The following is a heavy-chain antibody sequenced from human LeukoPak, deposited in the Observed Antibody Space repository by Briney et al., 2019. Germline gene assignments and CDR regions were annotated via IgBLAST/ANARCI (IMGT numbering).Heavy chain of an antibody. D-gene: IGHD3-9*01. CDR1: GFTFSSYV. J-gene: IGHJ6*02. V-gene: IGHV3-74*01. Sequence: GGSLRLSCAASGFTFSSYVMNWVRQAPGTGLVWVSRINGDGRNINYADSVRGRFTISRDNAKNTLYLQMNTLRVEDTAVYYCTRDLMDYDVSTGLHHYYMDVWGQGTTVTVSS. CDR2: INGDGRNI. CDR3: TRDLMDYDVSTGLHHYYMDV.